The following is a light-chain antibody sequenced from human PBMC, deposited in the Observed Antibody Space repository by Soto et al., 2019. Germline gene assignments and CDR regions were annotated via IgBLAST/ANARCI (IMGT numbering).Light chain of an antibody. Sequence: DIVMTQSPDSLAVSLGERATINCKSSQSVLYSSNNKNYLAWYQQKPGQPPKLLMSWASTRETGVPDRFSGSGSGDDFTLTIRSLQAEDVAVYYCQQYHTTPQTFGPGTKVEIK. V-gene: IGKV4-1*01. J-gene: IGKJ1*01. CDR3: QQYHTTPQT. CDR2: WAS. CDR1: QSVLYSSNNKNY.